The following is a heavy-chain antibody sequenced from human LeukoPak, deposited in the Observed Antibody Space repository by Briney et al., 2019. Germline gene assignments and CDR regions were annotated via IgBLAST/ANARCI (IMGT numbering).Heavy chain of an antibody. CDR2: IIPILGIA. V-gene: IGHV1-69*04. D-gene: IGHD6-19*01. Sequence: SVKVSCKASGGTFSSYAISWVRQAPGQGLEWMGRIIPILGIANYAQKFQGRVTITADKSTSTAYMELSSLRSEDTAVYYCARDLAKYSSGWYAGGYWGQGTLVTVSS. J-gene: IGHJ4*02. CDR1: GGTFSSYA. CDR3: ARDLAKYSSGWYAGGY.